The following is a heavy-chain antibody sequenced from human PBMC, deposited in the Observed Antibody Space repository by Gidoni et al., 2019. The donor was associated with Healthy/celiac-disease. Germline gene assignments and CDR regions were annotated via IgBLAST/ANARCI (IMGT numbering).Heavy chain of an antibody. CDR2: IIPIFGTA. CDR3: ARGGVNWNEPYYFDY. J-gene: IGHJ4*02. D-gene: IGHD1-20*01. V-gene: IGHV1-69*06. CDR1: GGTFSSYA. Sequence: QVQLVQSGAAVKKPGSSVNVSCKASGGTFSSYAISWVRQAPGQGLEWMGGIIPIFGTANYAQKFQGRVTITAEKSTSTAYMELSSLRSEDTAVYYCARGGVNWNEPYYFDYWGQGTLVTVSS.